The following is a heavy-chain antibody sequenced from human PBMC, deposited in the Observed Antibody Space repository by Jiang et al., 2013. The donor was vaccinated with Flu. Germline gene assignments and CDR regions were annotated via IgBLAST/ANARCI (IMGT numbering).Heavy chain of an antibody. V-gene: IGHV1-69*06. CDR1: GGTFSSYG. D-gene: IGHD6-6*01. CDR3: AREGDYSSTSAWFDP. CDR2: IIPPFGTA. Sequence: SGAEVKKPGSSVKVSCKASGGTFSSYGISWVRQAPGQGLEWMGGIIPPFGTANYAQKFQGRVTITADKSTSTAYMELSSLRSEDTAVYYCAREGDYSSTSAWFDPWGQGALVIVSS. J-gene: IGHJ5*02.